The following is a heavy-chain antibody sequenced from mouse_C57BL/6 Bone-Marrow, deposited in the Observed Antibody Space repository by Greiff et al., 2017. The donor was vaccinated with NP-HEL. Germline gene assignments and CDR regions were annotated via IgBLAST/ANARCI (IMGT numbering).Heavy chain of an antibody. CDR3: AGHPRHYGSGLYWYFDV. J-gene: IGHJ1*03. Sequence: EVKLVESGGDLVKPGGSLKLSCAASGFTFSSYGMSWVRQTPDKRLEWVATISSGGSYTYYPDSVKGRFTISRDNAKNTLYLQMSSLKSEDTAMYYCAGHPRHYGSGLYWYFDVGGTGTTVTVSA. D-gene: IGHD1-1*01. CDR2: ISSGGSYT. CDR1: GFTFSSYG. V-gene: IGHV5-6*02.